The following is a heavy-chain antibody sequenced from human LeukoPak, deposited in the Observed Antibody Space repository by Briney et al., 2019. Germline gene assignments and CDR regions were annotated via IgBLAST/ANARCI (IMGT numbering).Heavy chain of an antibody. CDR2: ISYDAKNN. V-gene: IGHV3-30*04. CDR3: ARGDSTGGRKPFDI. Sequence: GGSLRLSCAASGFTFSDYAMHWVRQAPGKGLEWVTVISYDAKNNYYADSVKGRFTISRDNSKNTLYLQMNSLRGEDTVVYYCARGDSTGGRKPFDIWGQGTMVTVSS. J-gene: IGHJ3*02. D-gene: IGHD2-15*01. CDR1: GFTFSDYA.